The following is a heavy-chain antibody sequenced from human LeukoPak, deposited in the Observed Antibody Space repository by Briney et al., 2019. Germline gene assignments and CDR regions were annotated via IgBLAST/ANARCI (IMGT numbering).Heavy chain of an antibody. CDR3: AKDLRYYDSSGYEY. CDR1: GFTSSSYA. J-gene: IGHJ4*02. V-gene: IGHV3-23*01. CDR2: ISGSGGST. Sequence: GGSLRLSCAASGFTSSSYAMSWVRQAPGKGLEWVSAISGSGGSTYYADSVKGRFTISRDNSKNTLYLQMNSLRAEDTAVYYCAKDLRYYDSSGYEYWGQGTLVTVSS. D-gene: IGHD3-22*01.